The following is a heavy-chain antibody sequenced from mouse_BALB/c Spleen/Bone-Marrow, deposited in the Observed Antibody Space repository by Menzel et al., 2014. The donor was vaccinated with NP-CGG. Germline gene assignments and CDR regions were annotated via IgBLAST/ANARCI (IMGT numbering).Heavy chain of an antibody. V-gene: IGHV5-12-2*01. CDR1: GFTFSSYT. J-gene: IGHJ2*01. CDR2: ISDGGGRA. Sequence: EVKLQESGGGLVQPGGSLKLSCAASGFTFSSYTMSWIRQTPEKRLGWVAYISDGGGRAYYPDTVKGRFTISRDNAKNTLYLQMSSLKSEDTAMYYCARQLDSSGYVLDYWGQGTTLTVSS. D-gene: IGHD3-2*01. CDR3: ARQLDSSGYVLDY.